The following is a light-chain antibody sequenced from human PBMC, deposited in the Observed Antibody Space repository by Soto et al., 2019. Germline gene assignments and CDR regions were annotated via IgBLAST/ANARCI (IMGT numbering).Light chain of an antibody. Sequence: QSVLTQPTSVSGAPGQRVTISCTGSSSDIGGGYDVHWYQHLPGSVPKLLIYGDTNRPSGVPDRFSGSKSGPSASLAITGLQAEDEADYYCQSYDSSLSGHVVFGGGTKLTVL. CDR1: SSDIGGGYD. V-gene: IGLV1-40*01. CDR2: GDT. J-gene: IGLJ2*01. CDR3: QSYDSSLSGHVV.